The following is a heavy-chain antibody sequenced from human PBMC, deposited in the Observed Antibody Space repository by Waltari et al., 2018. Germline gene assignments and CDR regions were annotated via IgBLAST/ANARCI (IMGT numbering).Heavy chain of an antibody. V-gene: IGHV3-23*03. CDR3: AKGFDRASFDS. J-gene: IGHJ4*02. D-gene: IGHD3-22*01. CDR2: IFHGGGDT. Sequence: EVQLLESGGGLVQPGGSLRLSCAASGFIFSSYTMNWVRQAPGKGLEWVSIFHGGGDTDYADSVRGRFIISRDNSRNMLYLQMNSLRPEDTAVYYCAKGFDRASFDSWGPGALVIVSS. CDR1: GFIFSSYT.